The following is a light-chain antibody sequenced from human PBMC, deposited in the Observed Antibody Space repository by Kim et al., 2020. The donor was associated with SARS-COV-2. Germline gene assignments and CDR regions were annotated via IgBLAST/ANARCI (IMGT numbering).Light chain of an antibody. Sequence: GQTVNRPCTRSSGSIASNYVQWYQQRPGSAPTTVIYKDNQRPSGVPDRFSGSIDSSSNSASLTISGLKTEDEADYYCQSYDSTNQVFGGGTQLTVL. CDR2: KDN. CDR1: SGSIASNY. V-gene: IGLV6-57*03. CDR3: QSYDSTNQV. J-gene: IGLJ3*02.